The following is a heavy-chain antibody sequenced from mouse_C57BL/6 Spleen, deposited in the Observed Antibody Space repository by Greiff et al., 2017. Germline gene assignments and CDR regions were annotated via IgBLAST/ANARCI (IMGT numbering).Heavy chain of an antibody. D-gene: IGHD2-12*01. CDR2: ISDGGSYT. CDR3: AREGPYSYYCDD. Sequence: EVHLVESGGGLVKPGGSLKLSCAASGFAFSSYAMSWVRQTPEKRLEWVATISDGGSYTYYPDNVKGRLTISRDNAKNNLYLQMSHLTSEDTAMYYCAREGPYSYYCDDWGQGTTLTVSS. J-gene: IGHJ2*01. V-gene: IGHV5-4*01. CDR1: GFAFSSYA.